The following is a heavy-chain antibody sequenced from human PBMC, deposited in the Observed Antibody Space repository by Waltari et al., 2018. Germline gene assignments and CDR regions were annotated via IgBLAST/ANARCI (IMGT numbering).Heavy chain of an antibody. CDR1: GFTFSNFW. J-gene: IGHJ4*02. CDR2: IKQDGSEK. CDR3: TTLSVTKTSDY. Sequence: HLVESGGGSVQPRGSRRLSCAASGFTFSNFWMRWVRQAPGKGLEWVASIKQDGSEKQYVDSVKGRFTVSRDNAKNSLYLQMNTLGAEDTAVYYCTTLSVTKTSDYWGQGTLVTVSS. V-gene: IGHV3-7*01. D-gene: IGHD4-4*01.